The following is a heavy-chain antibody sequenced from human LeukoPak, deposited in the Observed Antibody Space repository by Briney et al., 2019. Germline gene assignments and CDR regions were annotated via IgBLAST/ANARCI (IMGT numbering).Heavy chain of an antibody. J-gene: IGHJ3*02. CDR2: IYYSGNT. CDR3: ARGGNYCSGGSCYTLAFDI. V-gene: IGHV4-39*07. Sequence: SETLSLTCTVSGASISSGSYYWAWIRQPPGTGLEWIGSIYYSGNTYYYPSLKSRVTISVDTSKNQFSLKLSSVTAADTAVYYCARGGNYCSGGSCYTLAFDIWGQGTMVTVSS. CDR1: GASISSGSYY. D-gene: IGHD2-15*01.